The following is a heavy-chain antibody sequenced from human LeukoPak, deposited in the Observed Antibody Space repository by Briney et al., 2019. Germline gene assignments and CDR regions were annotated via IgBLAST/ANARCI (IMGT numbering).Heavy chain of an antibody. CDR3: ARGAAYYDSSGYYPNWFDP. V-gene: IGHV4-30-4*01. D-gene: IGHD3-22*01. CDR1: GGSISSGDYY. J-gene: IGHJ5*02. CDR2: IYYSGST. Sequence: PSETLSLTCTVSGGSISSGDYYWSWIRQPPGKGLEWIGYIYYSGSTYYNPSLKSRVTISVDTSKNQFSLKLSSVTAADTAVYYCARGAAYYDSSGYYPNWFDPWGQGTLVTVSS.